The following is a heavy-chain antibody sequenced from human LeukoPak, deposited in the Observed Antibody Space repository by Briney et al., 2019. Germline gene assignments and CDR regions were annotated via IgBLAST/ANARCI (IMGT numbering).Heavy chain of an antibody. V-gene: IGHV4-59*08. J-gene: IGHJ4*02. D-gene: IGHD4-23*01. Sequence: PSETLSLTFTVSGGSISSYYWSWIRQPPGKGLEWIGYIHYSGITNYNPSLKSRVTISMDTSKNQFSLKLSSVAAADTAIYYCARHISYGGDSAFGYWGQGTLVTVSS. CDR1: GGSISSYY. CDR3: ARHISYGGDSAFGY. CDR2: IHYSGIT.